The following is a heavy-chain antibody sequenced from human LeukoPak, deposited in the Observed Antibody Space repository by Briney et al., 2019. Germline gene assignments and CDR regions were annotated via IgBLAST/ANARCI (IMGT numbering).Heavy chain of an antibody. V-gene: IGHV1-2*02. CDR2: INPNSGGT. J-gene: IGHJ4*02. CDR1: GYSFTSYN. CDR3: ARVFGRQLPDY. Sequence: GASVKVSCKTSGYSFTSYNLHWVRQAPGQGLEWMGWINPNSGGTNYAQKFQGRVTMTRDTSISTAYMELSSLRSDDTAFYYCARVFGRQLPDYWGQGTLVTVSS. D-gene: IGHD3-16*01.